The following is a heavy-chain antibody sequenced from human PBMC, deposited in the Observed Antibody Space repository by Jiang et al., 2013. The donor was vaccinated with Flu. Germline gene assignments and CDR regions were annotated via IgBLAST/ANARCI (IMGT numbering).Heavy chain of an antibody. CDR3: ARGWCSGGSCHSPVYSYYGMDV. V-gene: IGHV4-59*01. CDR1: GGSISSYY. Sequence: SGPGLVKPSETLSLTCTVSGGSISSYYWSWIRQPPGKGLEWIGYISYTGNTNHNPSLKSRVSISVDTSKNQFSLKLSSVTAADTAVYYCARGWCSGGSCHSPVYSYYGMDVWGIGTTVTVSS. J-gene: IGHJ6*04. D-gene: IGHD2-15*01. CDR2: ISYTGNT.